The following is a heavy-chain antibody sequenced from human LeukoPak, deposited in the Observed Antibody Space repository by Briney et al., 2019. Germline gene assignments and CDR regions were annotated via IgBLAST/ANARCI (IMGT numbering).Heavy chain of an antibody. V-gene: IGHV4-59*08. J-gene: IGHJ4*02. D-gene: IGHD2-15*01. Sequence: SETLSLTCTVSGGSISSHYWSWIRQPPGKGLEWIGYIYYSGSTNYNPSLKSRVTISVDTSKNQSSLKLSPVTAADTAVYYCARLGWWDSWGQGTLVTVSS. CDR2: IYYSGST. CDR1: GGSISSHY. CDR3: ARLGWWDS.